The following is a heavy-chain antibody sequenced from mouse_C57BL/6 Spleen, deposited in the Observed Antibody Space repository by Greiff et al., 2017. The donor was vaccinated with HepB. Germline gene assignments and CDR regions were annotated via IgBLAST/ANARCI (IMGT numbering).Heavy chain of an antibody. D-gene: IGHD1-1*01. Sequence: EVNLVDSGGDLVKPGGSLKLSCAASGFTFSSYGMSWVRQTPDKRLEWVATISSGGSYTYYPDSVKGRFTISRDNAKNTLYLQMSSLKSEDTAMYYCARHEGSSPFAYWGQGTLVTVSA. CDR1: GFTFSSYG. V-gene: IGHV5-6*01. J-gene: IGHJ3*01. CDR2: ISSGGSYT. CDR3: ARHEGSSPFAY.